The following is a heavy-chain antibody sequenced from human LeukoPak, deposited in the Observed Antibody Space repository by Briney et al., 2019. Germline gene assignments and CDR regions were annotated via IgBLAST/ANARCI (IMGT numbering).Heavy chain of an antibody. CDR2: IYYSGST. J-gene: IGHJ4*02. D-gene: IGHD5-18*01. CDR3: ARVLGYSSGYPLDY. CDR1: GGSISSYY. Sequence: SETLSLTCTVSGGSISSYYWSWIRQPPGKGLEWIGYIYYSGSTNYNPSLKSRVTISVDTSKNQLSLKLSSVTAADTAVYYCARVLGYSSGYPLDYWGQGTLVTVSS. V-gene: IGHV4-59*01.